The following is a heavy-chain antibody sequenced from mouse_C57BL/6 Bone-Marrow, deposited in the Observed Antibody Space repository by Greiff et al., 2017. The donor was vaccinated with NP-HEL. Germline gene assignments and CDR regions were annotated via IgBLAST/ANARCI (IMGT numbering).Heavy chain of an antibody. CDR2: ISNGGGST. CDR3: ARHPPSGSTPYAMDY. CDR1: GFTFSDYY. Sequence: EVQRVESGGGLVQPGGSLKLSCAASGFTFSDYYMYWVRQTPEKRLEWVAYISNGGGSTYYPDTVKGRFTISRDNAKNTLYLQMSRLKSEDTAMYYCARHPPSGSTPYAMDYWGQGTSVTVSS. J-gene: IGHJ4*01. V-gene: IGHV5-12*01. D-gene: IGHD1-1*01.